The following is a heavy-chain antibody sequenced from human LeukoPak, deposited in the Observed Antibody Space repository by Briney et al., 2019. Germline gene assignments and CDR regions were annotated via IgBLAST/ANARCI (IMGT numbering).Heavy chain of an antibody. CDR3: AKDPYSSSWYGGFVY. V-gene: IGHV3-23*01. D-gene: IGHD6-13*01. Sequence: PGGSLRLSCAASGFTLSSYAMSWVRQAPGKGLEWVSAISDSGGSTYYADSVKGRFTISRDTSKNTLYLQMNSLRAEDTAVYFCAKDPYSSSWYGGFVYWGQGTLVTVSS. CDR2: ISDSGGST. CDR1: GFTLSSYA. J-gene: IGHJ4*02.